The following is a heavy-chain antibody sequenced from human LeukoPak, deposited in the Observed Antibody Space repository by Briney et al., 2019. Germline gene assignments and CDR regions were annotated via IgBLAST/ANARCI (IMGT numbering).Heavy chain of an antibody. CDR1: GYTFTSYG. V-gene: IGHV1-18*01. D-gene: IGHD3-3*01. Sequence: ASVKVSCKASGYTFTSYGISWLRQAPGQGLEWMGWISGYNGNTNYAQKVQGRVTMTTDTSTSTAYMELRSLRSDDTAVYYCARDNVDNELRFLEGLSGPPNYYMDVWGKGTTVTVSS. CDR3: ARDNVDNELRFLEGLSGPPNYYMDV. CDR2: ISGYNGNT. J-gene: IGHJ6*03.